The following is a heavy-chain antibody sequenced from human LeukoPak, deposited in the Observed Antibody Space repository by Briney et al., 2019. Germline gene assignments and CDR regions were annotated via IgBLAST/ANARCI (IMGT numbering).Heavy chain of an antibody. J-gene: IGHJ4*02. V-gene: IGHV3-21*01. D-gene: IGHD5-18*01. CDR2: ISSRSSYI. CDR3: ARDSIQLWLRPFDY. CDR1: GFTFSSYS. Sequence: GGSLRLSCAASGFTFSSYSMNWVRQAPGKGLEWISSISSRSSYIYYADSVKGRFTISRDNAKNSLYLQMNSLRAEDTAVYYCARDSIQLWLRPFDYWGQGTLVTVSS.